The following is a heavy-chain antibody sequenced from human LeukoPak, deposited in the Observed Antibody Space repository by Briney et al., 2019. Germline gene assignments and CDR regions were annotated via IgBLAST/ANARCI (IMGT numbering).Heavy chain of an antibody. CDR2: IYYSGST. Sequence: TPETLSLTCTVSGGSISSSSYYWGWIRQPPGKGLEWIGSIYYSGSTYYNPSLKSRVTISVDTSKNQFSLKLSSVTAADTAVYYCARRTIFADAAALWGQGTLVTVSS. D-gene: IGHD3-3*01. V-gene: IGHV4-39*01. J-gene: IGHJ4*02. CDR1: GGSISSSSYY. CDR3: ARRTIFADAAAL.